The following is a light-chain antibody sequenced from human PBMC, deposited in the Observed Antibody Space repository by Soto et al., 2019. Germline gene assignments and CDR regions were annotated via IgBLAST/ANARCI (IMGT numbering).Light chain of an antibody. V-gene: IGLV2-11*01. CDR1: SSDVGGYNY. CDR2: DVI. Sequence: QSALTQPRSVSGSPGQSVTISCTGTSSDVGGYNYVSWYQQLPGKAPKLMIYDVIKRPSGVPDRFSGSKSGNTASLTISGLQAEDEADYYCCSYAGSYTYVIFGGGTQLTV. CDR3: CSYAGSYTYVI. J-gene: IGLJ2*01.